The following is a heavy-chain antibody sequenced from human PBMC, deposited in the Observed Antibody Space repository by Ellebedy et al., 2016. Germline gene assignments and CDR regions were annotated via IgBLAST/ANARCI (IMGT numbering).Heavy chain of an antibody. D-gene: IGHD2-15*01. J-gene: IGHJ4*02. CDR1: GYTFTSYG. CDR3: ARDFEYCSGGSCYPDY. Sequence: ASVKVSCXASGYTFTSYGISWVRQAPGQGLEWMGWISAYNGNTNYAQKLQGRVTMTTDTSTSTAYMELRSLRSDDTAVYYCARDFEYCSGGSCYPDYWGQGTLVTVSS. V-gene: IGHV1-18*01. CDR2: ISAYNGNT.